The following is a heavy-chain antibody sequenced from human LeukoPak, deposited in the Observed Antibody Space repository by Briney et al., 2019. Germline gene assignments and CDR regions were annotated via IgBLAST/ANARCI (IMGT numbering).Heavy chain of an antibody. V-gene: IGHV3-33*08. D-gene: IGHD3-3*01. CDR3: ARDYDFWSGYSMSFDY. CDR1: GFTFSHYS. CDR2: IWYDGSNK. J-gene: IGHJ4*02. Sequence: GGSLRLSCVASGFTFSHYSMNWVRQAPGKGLEWVAVIWYDGSNKYYADSVKGRFTISRDNSKNTLYLQMNSLRAEDTAVYYCARDYDFWSGYSMSFDYWGQGTLVTVSS.